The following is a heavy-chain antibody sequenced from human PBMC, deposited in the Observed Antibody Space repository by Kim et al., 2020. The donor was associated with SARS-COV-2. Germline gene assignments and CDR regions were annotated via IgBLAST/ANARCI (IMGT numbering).Heavy chain of an antibody. CDR1: GFTFSSYW. V-gene: IGHV3-7*01. CDR2: IKQDGSEK. D-gene: IGHD6-13*01. CDR3: ATDPSSSWYLGYYGMDV. J-gene: IGHJ6*02. Sequence: GSLRLSCAASGFTFSSYWMSWVRQAPGKGLEWVANIKQDGSEKYYVDSVKGRFTISRDNAKNSLYLQMNSLRAEDTAVYYCATDPSSSWYLGYYGMDVWGQGTTVTVSS.